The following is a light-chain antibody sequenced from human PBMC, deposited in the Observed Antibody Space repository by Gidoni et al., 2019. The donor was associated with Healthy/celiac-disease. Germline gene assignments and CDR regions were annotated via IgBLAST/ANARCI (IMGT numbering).Light chain of an antibody. Sequence: QSPLTQPSSASGAAGQSVTIACTGTSSDVGDFKFVPCYQHHQGKAPKLIIYEVRKRHSGVPGRFSGSKSANTASLIVSGLQGDYEATYYCSSYAGNNNFLIFGGGTKLTVL. V-gene: IGLV2-8*01. CDR3: SSYAGNNNFLI. CDR1: SSDVGDFKF. CDR2: EVR. J-gene: IGLJ2*01.